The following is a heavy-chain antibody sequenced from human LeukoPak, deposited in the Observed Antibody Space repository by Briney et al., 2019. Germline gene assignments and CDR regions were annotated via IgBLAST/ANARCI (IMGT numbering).Heavy chain of an antibody. CDR2: ISYDGSNK. CDR1: GFTFSSYG. J-gene: IGHJ4*02. Sequence: GGSLRLSCAASGFTFSSYGMHWVRQAPGKGLEWVAVISYDGSNKYYADSVKGRFTISRDNSKNTLYLQMSSLRAEDTAVYYCAKDAMARGVMPEYWGQGTLVTVSS. D-gene: IGHD3-10*01. CDR3: AKDAMARGVMPEY. V-gene: IGHV3-30*18.